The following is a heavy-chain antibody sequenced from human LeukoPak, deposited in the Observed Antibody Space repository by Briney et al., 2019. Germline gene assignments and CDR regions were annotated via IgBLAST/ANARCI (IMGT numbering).Heavy chain of an antibody. Sequence: ASVKVSCKASGYTYTSYGISWVRQAPGQGLEWMGRSAYNGNTNYAQKFQGRVTMTIDRSTSTAYMELRSLRSDDTAVYYCARVRSSSWYDYWGQGTLVTVSS. CDR3: ARVRSSSWYDY. CDR1: GYTYTSYG. CDR2: SAYNGNT. V-gene: IGHV1-18*01. D-gene: IGHD6-13*01. J-gene: IGHJ4*02.